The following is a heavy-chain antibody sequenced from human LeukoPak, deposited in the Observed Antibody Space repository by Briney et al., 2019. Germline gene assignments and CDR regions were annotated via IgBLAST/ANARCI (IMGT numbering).Heavy chain of an antibody. CDR3: ARGRTGNKAFDI. J-gene: IGHJ3*02. D-gene: IGHD1/OR15-1a*01. CDR2: INRSGST. CDR1: GGSFSGYY. Sequence: PSETLSLTCAVYGGSFSGYYWSWIRQPPGKGLEWIGEINRSGSTNYNPSLKSRVTISVDTSKNQFSLKLSSVTAADTAVYYCARGRTGNKAFDIWGQGTMVTVSS. V-gene: IGHV4-34*01.